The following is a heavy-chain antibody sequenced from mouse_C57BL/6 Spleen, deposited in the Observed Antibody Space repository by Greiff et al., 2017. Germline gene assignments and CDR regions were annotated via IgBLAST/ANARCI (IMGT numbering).Heavy chain of an antibody. J-gene: IGHJ4*01. CDR1: GYTFTDYN. CDR2: INPNNGGT. V-gene: IGHV1-18*01. Sequence: EVQLQESGPELVKPGASVKIPCKASGYTFTDYNMDWVKQSHGKSLEWIGDINPNNGGTIYNQKFKGKATLTVDKSSSTAYMELRSLTSEDTAVYYCARRDYDVDYAMDYWGQGTSVTVSS. CDR3: ARRDYDVDYAMDY. D-gene: IGHD2-4*01.